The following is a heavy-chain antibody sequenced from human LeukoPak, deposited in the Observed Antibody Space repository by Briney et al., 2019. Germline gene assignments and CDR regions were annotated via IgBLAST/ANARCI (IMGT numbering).Heavy chain of an antibody. Sequence: AGGSLRLSCAASGFTFSSYAMSWVRQAPGKGLEWVSAISGSGGSTYYADSVKGRFTISRDNSKNTLYLQMNSLRAEDTAVYYCANQRRRVGVVVITPHFDYWGQGTLVTVSS. CDR3: ANQRRRVGVVVITPHFDY. CDR1: GFTFSSYA. CDR2: ISGSGGST. J-gene: IGHJ4*02. D-gene: IGHD3-22*01. V-gene: IGHV3-23*01.